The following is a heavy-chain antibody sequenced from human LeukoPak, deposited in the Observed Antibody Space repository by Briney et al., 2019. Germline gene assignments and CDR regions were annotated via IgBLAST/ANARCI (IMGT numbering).Heavy chain of an antibody. Sequence: SQTLSLTCAISGDSVSSNSAAWNWIRQSPSRGLEWLGRTYYRSKWYNDYAVSVKSRTTINPDTSKNQFSLQLNSVTPEDTAVYYCARIVVVPAATPGRYFYYGMDVWGKGTTVTVSS. J-gene: IGHJ6*04. V-gene: IGHV6-1*01. D-gene: IGHD2-2*02. CDR2: TYYRSKWYN. CDR3: ARIVVVPAATPGRYFYYGMDV. CDR1: GDSVSSNSAA.